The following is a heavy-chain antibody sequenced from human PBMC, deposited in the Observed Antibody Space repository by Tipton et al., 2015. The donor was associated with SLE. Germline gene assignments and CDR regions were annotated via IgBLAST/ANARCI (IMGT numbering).Heavy chain of an antibody. J-gene: IGHJ4*02. D-gene: IGHD1-26*01. Sequence: GSLRLSCVVSGFTFSNGWMSWVRQAPGKGLEWVGRIKTKTDGGTIDYAAPVKGRFSISRDESKNTLYLQMNGLKNEDTAVYYCTTDPRMVGARNYFDYWGQGTLVTVSS. V-gene: IGHV3-15*01. CDR2: IKTKTDGGTI. CDR3: TTDPRMVGARNYFDY. CDR1: GFTFSNGW.